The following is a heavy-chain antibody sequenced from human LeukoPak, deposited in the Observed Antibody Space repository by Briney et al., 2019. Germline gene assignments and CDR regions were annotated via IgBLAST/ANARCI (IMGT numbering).Heavy chain of an antibody. D-gene: IGHD4-17*01. CDR1: GFPFSSYG. CDR2: IWSVGGAE. Sequence: GGSLRLSCVASGFPFSSYGMHWVRQAPGKGLEWVAVIWSVGGAEYYADSVRGRFTISRDNSKSTLYLQMNSLRVEDTAVYYCAKDRNLMTTGPDAELDSWGQGTLVTVSS. J-gene: IGHJ5*01. CDR3: AKDRNLMTTGPDAELDS. V-gene: IGHV3-33*06.